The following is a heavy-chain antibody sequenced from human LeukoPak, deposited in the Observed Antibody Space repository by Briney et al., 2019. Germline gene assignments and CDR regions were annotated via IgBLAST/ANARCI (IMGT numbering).Heavy chain of an antibody. D-gene: IGHD4-17*01. J-gene: IGHJ2*01. CDR1: GFTFSSYD. CDR3: ARDLYWTVTTGGYFDL. CDR2: ISGSGGST. V-gene: IGHV3-23*01. Sequence: QPGGSLRLSCAVSGFTFSSYDMSWVRQAPGKGLEWVSGISGSGGSTYYADSVKGRFTISRDTSKNTLYLQMNSLRAEDTAVYYCARDLYWTVTTGGYFDLWGRGTLVTVSS.